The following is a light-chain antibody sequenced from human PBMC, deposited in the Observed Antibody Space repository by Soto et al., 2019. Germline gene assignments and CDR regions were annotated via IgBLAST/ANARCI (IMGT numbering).Light chain of an antibody. V-gene: IGKV1-9*01. CDR3: QQLNSYPAT. CDR2: AAS. Sequence: DIPLTQSPSFLSASVGDRVTITCRASQGISSYLAWYQQKPGKAPKLLMYAASTLQSGVPSRFSGSGSGTEFTLTISSLQPEDFATYFCQQLNSYPATFGQGTRLEIK. J-gene: IGKJ5*01. CDR1: QGISSY.